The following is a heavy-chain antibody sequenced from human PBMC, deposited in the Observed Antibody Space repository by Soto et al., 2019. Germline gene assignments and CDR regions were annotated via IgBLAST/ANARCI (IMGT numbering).Heavy chain of an antibody. CDR3: ARDQGVAAEGITWFDP. CDR1: GASMNSYH. Sequence: SETLSLTCTVSGASMNSYHWSWIRQPAGKGLEWIGHIHSSGSTNYNPSLKSRVTMSVDTSKNQFSLRLMSLTAADTAVYYCARDQGVAAEGITWFDPWGQGSLVTVSS. D-gene: IGHD3-10*01. V-gene: IGHV4-4*07. CDR2: IHSSGST. J-gene: IGHJ5*02.